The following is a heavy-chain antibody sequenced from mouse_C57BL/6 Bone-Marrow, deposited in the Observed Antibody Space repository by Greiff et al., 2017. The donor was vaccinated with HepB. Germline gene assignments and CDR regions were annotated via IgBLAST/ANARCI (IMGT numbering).Heavy chain of an antibody. CDR3: ARHERYDYDEGDYAMDY. Sequence: VQVVESGAELVKPGASVKLSCKASGYTFTEYTIHWVKQRSGQGLEWIGWFYPGSGSIKYNEKFKDKATLTADKSSSTVYMELSRLTSEDSAVYFCARHERYDYDEGDYAMDYWGQGTSVTVSS. D-gene: IGHD2-4*01. J-gene: IGHJ4*01. CDR1: GYTFTEYT. V-gene: IGHV1-62-2*01. CDR2: FYPGSGSI.